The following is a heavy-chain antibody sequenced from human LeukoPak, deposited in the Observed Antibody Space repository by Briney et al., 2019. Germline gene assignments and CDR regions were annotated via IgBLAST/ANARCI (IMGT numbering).Heavy chain of an antibody. CDR1: GGSISSSSYY. D-gene: IGHD3-3*01. CDR3: ARVVWRSGYYFDY. Sequence: SETLSLTCTVSGGSISSSSYYWGWIRQPPGKGLEWIGSIYYSGSTYYNPSLKSRVTISVDTSKNQFSLKLSSVTAADTAVYYCARVVWRSGYYFDYWGQGTLVTVSS. CDR2: IYYSGST. V-gene: IGHV4-39*07. J-gene: IGHJ4*02.